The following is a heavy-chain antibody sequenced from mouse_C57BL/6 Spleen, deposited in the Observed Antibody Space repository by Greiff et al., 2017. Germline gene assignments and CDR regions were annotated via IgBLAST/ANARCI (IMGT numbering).Heavy chain of an antibody. CDR1: GYAFSSSW. D-gene: IGHD2-3*01. J-gene: IGHJ2*01. V-gene: IGHV1-82*01. CDR3: ARSPDGYPFDY. CDR2: IYPGDGDT. Sequence: VMLVESGPELVKPGASVKISCKASGYAFSSSWMNWVKQRPGKGLEWIGRIYPGDGDTNYNGKFKGKATLTADKSSSTAYMQLSSLTSEDSAVYFCARSPDGYPFDYWGQGTTLTVSS.